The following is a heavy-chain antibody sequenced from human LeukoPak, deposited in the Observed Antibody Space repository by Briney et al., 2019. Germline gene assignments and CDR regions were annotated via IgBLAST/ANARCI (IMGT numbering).Heavy chain of an antibody. CDR2: IIPIFGTA. J-gene: IGHJ6*03. CDR1: GGTFSSYA. CDR3: ARGGVTMVRGIYYYYYYMDV. D-gene: IGHD3-10*01. Sequence: GASVTVSCKASGGTFSSYAISWVRQAPGQGLEWMGGIIPIFGTANYAQKFQGRVTITADKSTSTAYMELSSLRSEDTAVYYCARGGVTMVRGIYYYYYYMDVWGKGTTVTVSS. V-gene: IGHV1-69*06.